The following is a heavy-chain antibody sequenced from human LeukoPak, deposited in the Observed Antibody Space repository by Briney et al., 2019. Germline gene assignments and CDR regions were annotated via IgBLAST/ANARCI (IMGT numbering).Heavy chain of an antibody. V-gene: IGHV3-23*01. CDR3: AKGKTYYYDSSGYYSDYMDV. D-gene: IGHD3-22*01. CDR2: ISGSGGST. Sequence: QSGGSLRLSCAASGFTFSSYAMSWVRQAPGKGLEWVSAISGSGGSTYYADSVKGRFTISRDNSKNTLYLQMNSLRAEDTAVYYCAKGKTYYYDSSGYYSDYMDVWGKGTTVTVSS. J-gene: IGHJ6*03. CDR1: GFTFSSYA.